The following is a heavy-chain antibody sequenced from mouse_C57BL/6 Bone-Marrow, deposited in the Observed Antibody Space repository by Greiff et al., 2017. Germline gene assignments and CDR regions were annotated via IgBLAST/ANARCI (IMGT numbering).Heavy chain of an antibody. D-gene: IGHD1-1*01. Sequence: QVQLQQPGAELVKPGASVKMSCKASGYTFTSYWITWVKQRPGQGLEWIGDIYPGSGSTNYNEKFKSKATLTVDTSSSTAYMQLSSLTSEDSAVYYCASFRSGSSSYYFDYWGQGTTLTVSS. CDR3: ASFRSGSSSYYFDY. J-gene: IGHJ2*01. V-gene: IGHV1-55*01. CDR2: IYPGSGST. CDR1: GYTFTSYW.